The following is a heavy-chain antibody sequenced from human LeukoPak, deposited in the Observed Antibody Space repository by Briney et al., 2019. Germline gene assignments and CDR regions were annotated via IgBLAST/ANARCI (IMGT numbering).Heavy chain of an antibody. V-gene: IGHV4-34*01. Sequence: PSETLSLTCAVYEGSFSGYYWSWIRQPPGKGLEWIGEINHSGSTNYNPSLKSRVTISVDASKNRFSLKLSSVTAADTAVYYCARHSSGWYFDSYWGQGTLVTVSS. CDR2: INHSGST. D-gene: IGHD6-19*01. CDR3: ARHSSGWYFDSY. J-gene: IGHJ4*02. CDR1: EGSFSGYY.